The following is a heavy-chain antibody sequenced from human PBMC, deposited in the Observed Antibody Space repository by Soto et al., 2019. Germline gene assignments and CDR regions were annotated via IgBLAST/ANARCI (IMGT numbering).Heavy chain of an antibody. Sequence: PSETLSLTCAVYGGSFSGYYWSWIRQPPGKGLEWIGEINHSGSTNYNPSLKSRVTISVDTPKNQFSLKLSSVTAADTAVYYRARVTVTMVRGVRYYYYYGMDVWGQGTTVTVSS. V-gene: IGHV4-34*01. CDR3: ARVTVTMVRGVRYYYYYGMDV. CDR2: INHSGST. J-gene: IGHJ6*02. D-gene: IGHD3-10*01. CDR1: GGSFSGYY.